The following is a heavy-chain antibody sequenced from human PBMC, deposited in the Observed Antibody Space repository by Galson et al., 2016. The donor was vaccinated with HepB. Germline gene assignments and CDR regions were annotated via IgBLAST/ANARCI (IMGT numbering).Heavy chain of an antibody. CDR2: TSNLVDST. CDR1: GFIFSNSV. J-gene: IGHJ4*02. Sequence: SLRLSCAASGFIFSNSVMSWVRQAPGKGLEWVLVTSNLVDSTYYADSVKGRFTISRDNSRNTLYLQMNSLRAEDTAVYYCAKQVAVYPTSSPPLVWGQGTLVTVSS. CDR3: AKQVAVYPTSSPPLV. V-gene: IGHV3-23*01. D-gene: IGHD6-19*01.